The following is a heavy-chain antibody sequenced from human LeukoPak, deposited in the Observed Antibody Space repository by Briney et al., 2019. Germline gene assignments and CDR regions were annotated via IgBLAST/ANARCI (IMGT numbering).Heavy chain of an antibody. J-gene: IGHJ4*02. Sequence: GGSLRLSCAAYGFTVSSKYMSWVRQAPGKGLEWVSVIYSSGYTQYADSVKGRFTISRDNSKNTLYLQMNSLRAEDTATYYCARGDYHGSGSFYFDFWGQGTLVTVSS. CDR1: GFTVSSKY. D-gene: IGHD3-10*01. CDR3: ARGDYHGSGSFYFDF. CDR2: IYSSGYT. V-gene: IGHV3-53*01.